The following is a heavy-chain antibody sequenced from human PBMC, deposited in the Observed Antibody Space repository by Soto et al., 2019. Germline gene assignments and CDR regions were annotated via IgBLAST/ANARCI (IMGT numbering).Heavy chain of an antibody. J-gene: IGHJ5*02. CDR1: GGSISRYY. CDR2: AYYSGDT. Sequence: PSETLSLTCSVSGGSISRYYWSWIRQPPGKGLEWIGYAYYSGDTGYNPSLKGRVTMAVDTSKNQVSLKLSSVTAADTAVYYCARDRSTYGGGGTGEVKENWFDPWGQGALVTVSS. V-gene: IGHV4-59*01. D-gene: IGHD2-8*01. CDR3: ARDRSTYGGGGTGEVKENWFDP.